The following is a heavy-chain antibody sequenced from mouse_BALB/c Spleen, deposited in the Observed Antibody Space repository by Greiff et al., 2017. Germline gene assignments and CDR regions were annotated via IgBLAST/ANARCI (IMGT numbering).Heavy chain of an antibody. Sequence: EVKVEESGGGLVQPGGSRKLSCAASGFTFSSFGMHWVRQAPEKGLEWVAYISSGSSTIYYADTVKGRFTISRDNPKNTLFLQMTSLRSEDTAMYYCARERTLGWLLLDYWGQGTTLTVSS. V-gene: IGHV5-17*02. CDR3: ARERTLGWLLLDY. CDR1: GFTFSSFG. J-gene: IGHJ2*01. D-gene: IGHD2-3*01. CDR2: ISSGSSTI.